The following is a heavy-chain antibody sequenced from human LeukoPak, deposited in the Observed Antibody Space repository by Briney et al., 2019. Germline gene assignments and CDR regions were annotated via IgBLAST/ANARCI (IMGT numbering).Heavy chain of an antibody. D-gene: IGHD4-11*01. J-gene: IGHJ4*02. Sequence: GGSLSLSCAASGFTFNTYSMNWVRQAPGRGLEWVSHISSGSSTIYYADSLRGRFTISRDNPHNSLYLQMNSLRAEDTAVYYCARADATTVTTGDYWGQGSLVTVSS. CDR2: ISSGSSTI. CDR1: GFTFNTYS. V-gene: IGHV3-48*01. CDR3: ARADATTVTTGDY.